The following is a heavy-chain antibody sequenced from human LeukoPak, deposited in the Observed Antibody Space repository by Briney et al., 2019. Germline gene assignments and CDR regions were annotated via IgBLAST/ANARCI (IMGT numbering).Heavy chain of an antibody. CDR3: ARESERNDGWFDP. D-gene: IGHD1-1*01. J-gene: IGHJ5*02. V-gene: IGHV1-8*01. CDR2: VSPKTGRT. Sequence: GASVKVSCKASGYTFRIHDINWGRQAPGQGLEWMGWVSPKTGRTGYAQKFQGRVYMTTNASLSTAYMELSSLRSDDTAVYFCARESERNDGWFDPWGQGTLVTVSS. CDR1: GYTFRIHD.